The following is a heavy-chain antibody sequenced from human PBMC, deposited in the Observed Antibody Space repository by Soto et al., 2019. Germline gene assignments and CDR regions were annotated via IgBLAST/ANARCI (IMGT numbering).Heavy chain of an antibody. D-gene: IGHD4-17*01. CDR3: ARNSLTTPTYYFDY. Sequence: GGSLRLSCAASGFTFSSYAMHWVRQAPGKGLEWVAVISYDGSNKYYADSVKGRFTISRDNSKNTLYLQMNSLRAEDTAVYYCARNSLTTPTYYFDYWGQGTLVTVSS. CDR1: GFTFSSYA. CDR2: ISYDGSNK. J-gene: IGHJ4*02. V-gene: IGHV3-30-3*01.